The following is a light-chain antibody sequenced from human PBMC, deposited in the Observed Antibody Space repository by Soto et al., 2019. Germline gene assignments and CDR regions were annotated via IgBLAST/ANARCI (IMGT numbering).Light chain of an antibody. CDR3: QQYGSSPPKCT. V-gene: IGKV3-20*01. CDR2: GAS. Sequence: IVLTQSPGTLSLSPGERATLSCRASQSVSSSYLACYQQKPGQAPRLLIYGASSRATGAPDRVGGSRSGTDLTISIRRLEPEDFAVYYSQQYGSSPPKCTFGQGTQVEIK. CDR1: QSVSSSY. J-gene: IGKJ1*01.